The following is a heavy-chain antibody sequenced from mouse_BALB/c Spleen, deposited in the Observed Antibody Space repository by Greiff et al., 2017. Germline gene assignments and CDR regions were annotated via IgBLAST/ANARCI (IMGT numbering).Heavy chain of an antibody. CDR2: IDPSDSET. Sequence: QVQLQQPGAELVNPGAPVKLSCKASGYTFTSYWMNWVKQRPGRGLEWIGRIDPSDSETHYNQKFKDKATLTVDKSSSTAYIQLSSLTSEDSAVYYCARGYGNYEGGNAMDYWGQGTSVTVSS. V-gene: IGHV1-69*02. CDR1: GYTFTSYW. CDR3: ARGYGNYEGGNAMDY. D-gene: IGHD2-10*02. J-gene: IGHJ4*01.